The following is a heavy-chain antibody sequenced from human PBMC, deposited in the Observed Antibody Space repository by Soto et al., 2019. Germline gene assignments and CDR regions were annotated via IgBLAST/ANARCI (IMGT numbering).Heavy chain of an antibody. CDR2: MNPNSGNT. CDR3: ARDLGYYGSGSYYESFFDY. Sequence: GASVKVSCKASGYTFTSYDINCVRQATGQGPEWMGWMNPNSGNTGYAQKFQGRVTMTRNTSISTAYMELSSLRSEDTAVYYCARDLGYYGSGSYYESFFDYWGQGTLVTVSS. CDR1: GYTFTSYD. V-gene: IGHV1-8*01. D-gene: IGHD3-10*01. J-gene: IGHJ4*02.